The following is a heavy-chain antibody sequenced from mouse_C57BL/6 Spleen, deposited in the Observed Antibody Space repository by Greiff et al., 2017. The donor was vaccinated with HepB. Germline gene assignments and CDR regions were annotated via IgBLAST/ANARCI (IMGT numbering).Heavy chain of an antibody. J-gene: IGHJ3*01. CDR1: GYSITSGYY. V-gene: IGHV3-6*01. CDR2: ISYDGSN. D-gene: IGHD2-4*01. Sequence: EVQLQESGPGLVKPSQSLSLTCSVTGYSITSGYYWNWIRQFPGNTLEWMGYISYDGSNNYNPSLKNRISITRDTSKNQFFLKLNSVTTEDTATYYCARVGYYDYDGAYWGQGTLVTVSA. CDR3: ARVGYYDYDGAY.